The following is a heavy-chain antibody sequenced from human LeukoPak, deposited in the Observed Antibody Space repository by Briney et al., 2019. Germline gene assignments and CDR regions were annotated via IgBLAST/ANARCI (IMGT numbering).Heavy chain of an antibody. CDR3: AKAAAPYSGSTVNWFDP. V-gene: IGHV3-53*01. D-gene: IGHD5-12*01. CDR1: GFTVSSNY. CDR2: IYSGGST. J-gene: IGHJ5*02. Sequence: GGSLRLSCAASGFTVSSNYMSWVRQAPGKGLEWVSVIYSGGSTYYADSVKGRFTISRDNSKNTLYLQMNSLRAEDTAVYYCAKAAAPYSGSTVNWFDPWGQGTLVTVSS.